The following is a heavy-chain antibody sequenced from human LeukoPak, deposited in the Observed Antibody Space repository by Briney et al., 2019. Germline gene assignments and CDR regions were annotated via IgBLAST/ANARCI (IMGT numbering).Heavy chain of an antibody. V-gene: IGHV1-2*04. CDR2: INPNSGGT. Sequence: ASVKVSCKASGYTFTGYYMHWVRQAPGQGLEWMGWINPNSGGTNYAQKFQGWVTMTRDTSISTAYMELSRLRSDDTAVYYCARGLSSGYYYYYYGMDVWGQGTTVTVSS. J-gene: IGHJ6*02. CDR1: GYTFTGYY. CDR3: ARGLSSGYYYYYYGMDV. D-gene: IGHD3-22*01.